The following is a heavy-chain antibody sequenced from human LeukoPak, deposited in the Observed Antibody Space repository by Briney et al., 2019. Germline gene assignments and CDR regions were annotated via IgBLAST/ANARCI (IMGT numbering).Heavy chain of an antibody. CDR3: ARATWDPNYYYYMDV. CDR1: GFTFSSYG. Sequence: GGSLRLSCAASGFTFSSYGMSWVREAPGKGLEWVSAISGSGGSTYYADSVKGRFTISRDNSKNTLYLQMNSLRAEDTAVYFCARATWDPNYYYYMDVWGKGTTVTISS. D-gene: IGHD1-26*01. CDR2: ISGSGGST. J-gene: IGHJ6*03. V-gene: IGHV3-23*01.